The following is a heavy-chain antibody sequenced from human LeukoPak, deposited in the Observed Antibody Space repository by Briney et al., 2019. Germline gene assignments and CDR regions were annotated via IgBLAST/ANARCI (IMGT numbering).Heavy chain of an antibody. D-gene: IGHD3-22*01. CDR1: GGSISSYY. CDR2: IYYSGST. CDR3: ARHYVQSSGYYHYFDY. V-gene: IGHV4-59*08. J-gene: IGHJ4*02. Sequence: SETLSLTCTVSGGSISSYYWSWIRQPPGKGLEWIGYIYYSGSTNYNPSLKSRVTISVDTSKNQFSLKLSSVTAADTAVYYCARHYVQSSGYYHYFDYWGQGTLVTVSS.